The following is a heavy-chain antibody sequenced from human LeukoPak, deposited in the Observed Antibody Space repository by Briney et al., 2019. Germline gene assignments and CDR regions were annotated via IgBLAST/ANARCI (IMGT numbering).Heavy chain of an antibody. J-gene: IGHJ5*02. CDR2: IYRGGST. CDR3: ASVGVVDWFDP. Sequence: GGSLRLSWAASGCTVSSNYMSWVRQAPGKGLEWVSVIYRGGSTYYADSVKGRFTISRDNSKNTLYLQMNSLRAEDTAVYYCASVGVVDWFDPWGQGTLVTVSS. CDR1: GCTVSSNY. D-gene: IGHD2-21*01. V-gene: IGHV3-66*02.